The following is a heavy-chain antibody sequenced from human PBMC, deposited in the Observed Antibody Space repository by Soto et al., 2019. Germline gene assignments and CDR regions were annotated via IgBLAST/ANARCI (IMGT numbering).Heavy chain of an antibody. Sequence: QVQLVESGGGVVQPGRSLRLSCAASGFTFSNYGMHWVRQAPGKGLEWVAVISYDGSNKYYADSVKGRFTISRDNSKNTLYLQMNSLRAEDTAVYYCAKDTDYGDYLFDYWGQGILFTVSS. CDR1: GFTFSNYG. D-gene: IGHD4-17*01. CDR2: ISYDGSNK. J-gene: IGHJ4*02. CDR3: AKDTDYGDYLFDY. V-gene: IGHV3-30*18.